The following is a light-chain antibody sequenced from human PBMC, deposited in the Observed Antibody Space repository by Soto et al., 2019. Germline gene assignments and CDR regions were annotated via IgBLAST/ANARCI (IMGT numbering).Light chain of an antibody. V-gene: IGLV2-14*01. Sequence: QSALTQPASVSGSPGQSITISCTGTISDVGGYNYVSWYQQHPGKAPKLMIYEVSNRPSGVSNRFSGSKSGNTASLTISGLQAEDEADYYCSSHTRSSTLLVFGGGTKLTVL. J-gene: IGLJ2*01. CDR1: ISDVGGYNY. CDR3: SSHTRSSTLLV. CDR2: EVS.